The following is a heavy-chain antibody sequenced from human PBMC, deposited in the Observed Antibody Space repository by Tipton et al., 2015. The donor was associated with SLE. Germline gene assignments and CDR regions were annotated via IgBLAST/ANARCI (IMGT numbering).Heavy chain of an antibody. CDR2: LNQDESAK. Sequence: SLRLSCEASGFTFSNFIMNWVRQAPGKGLEWVANLNQDESAKYCVDSVKGRFTISRDNAEKSLYLQMNSLRGEDTAVYYCARELPGGANYFDYWGQGALVTVSS. D-gene: IGHD3-10*01. CDR3: ARELPGGANYFDY. J-gene: IGHJ4*02. V-gene: IGHV3-7*01. CDR1: GFTFSNFI.